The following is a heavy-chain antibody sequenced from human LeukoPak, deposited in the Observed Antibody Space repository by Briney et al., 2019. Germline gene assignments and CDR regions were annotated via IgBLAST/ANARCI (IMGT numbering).Heavy chain of an antibody. CDR3: ARAPRGYSYGLGGFFDI. Sequence: SETLSLTCTVSGGSISSYYWSWIRQPPGKGLEWIGYIYYSGSTNYNPSLKSRVTISVDTSKNQFSLKPSSVTAADTAVYYCARAPRGYSYGLGGFFDIWGQGTMVTVSS. CDR1: GGSISSYY. D-gene: IGHD5-18*01. J-gene: IGHJ3*02. CDR2: IYYSGST. V-gene: IGHV4-59*01.